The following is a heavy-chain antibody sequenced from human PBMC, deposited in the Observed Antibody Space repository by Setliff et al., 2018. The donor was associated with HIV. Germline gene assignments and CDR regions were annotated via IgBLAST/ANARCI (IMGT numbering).Heavy chain of an antibody. CDR1: GGSFSGHS. CDR2: IYYSGST. J-gene: IGHJ5*02. Sequence: PSETLSLTCAVYGGSFSGHSWTWIRQPPGKGLEWIGGIYYSGSTNYNPSLKSRVTISVDTSKHQFSLKLSSVTAADTAVYYCARGDYPLSTVATIKGVVWFDPWGQGTLVTVSS. CDR3: ARGDYPLSTVATIKGVVWFDP. V-gene: IGHV4-59*11. D-gene: IGHD5-12*01.